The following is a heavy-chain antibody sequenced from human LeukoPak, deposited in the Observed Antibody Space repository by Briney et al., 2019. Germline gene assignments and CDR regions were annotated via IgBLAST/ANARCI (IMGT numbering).Heavy chain of an antibody. Sequence: PSETLSLTCTVSGGSISSYYWSWIRQPAGKGLEWIGRIYTGGKTNYNPSLKSRVTLSVDKSKNQFSLKMSSVTAADTAVYFCARGSSSGWSRENYLDYWGQGTLVTVSS. J-gene: IGHJ4*02. D-gene: IGHD6-19*01. CDR2: IYTGGKT. CDR1: GGSISSYY. CDR3: ARGSSSGWSRENYLDY. V-gene: IGHV4-4*07.